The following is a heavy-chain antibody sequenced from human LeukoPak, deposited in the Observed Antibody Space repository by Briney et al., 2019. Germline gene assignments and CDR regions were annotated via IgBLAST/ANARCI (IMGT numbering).Heavy chain of an antibody. CDR3: AKEGGLQSLPYTWFDP. J-gene: IGHJ5*02. Sequence: GGSLRLSCAASGFTFSSFAMSWVRQAPEKGLEWVSSISGFAGSVYYADSVKGRFTISRDNSKNTLYLLMTSLRAEDTALYYCAKEGGLQSLPYTWFDPWGQGTLVTVST. CDR2: ISGFAGSV. CDR1: GFTFSSFA. V-gene: IGHV3-23*01. D-gene: IGHD5-24*01.